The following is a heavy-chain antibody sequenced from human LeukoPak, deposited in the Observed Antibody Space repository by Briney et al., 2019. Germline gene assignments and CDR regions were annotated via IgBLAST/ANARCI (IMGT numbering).Heavy chain of an antibody. V-gene: IGHV3-23*01. Sequence: PGGSLRLSCAASGFTFSSYAMSSVRQAPGKGLERVSAISGSGGSTYYADSVKGRFTISRDNAKNSLYLQMNSLRDEDTAVYYCARRGTVTVFFDYWGQGTLVTVSS. CDR3: ARRGTVTVFFDY. J-gene: IGHJ4*02. CDR2: ISGSGGST. CDR1: GFTFSSYA. D-gene: IGHD4-17*01.